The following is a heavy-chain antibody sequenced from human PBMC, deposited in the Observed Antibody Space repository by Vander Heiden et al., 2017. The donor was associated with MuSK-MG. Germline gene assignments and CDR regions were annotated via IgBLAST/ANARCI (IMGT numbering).Heavy chain of an antibody. Sequence: QVQLQQSGPGLVKPSQTLSLTFAISGDSVSSHSATWNWIRQSPSRGLEWLGRTYYRSKWYSDYAVSVKSRITLNPDTSKNQFSLQLNSVTPEDTAVYYCARDVGGCNGNTCYRSPLDYWGQGTLVTVSS. CDR1: GDSVSSHSAT. V-gene: IGHV6-1*01. J-gene: IGHJ4*02. CDR3: ARDVGGCNGNTCYRSPLDY. CDR2: TYYRSKWYS. D-gene: IGHD2-15*01.